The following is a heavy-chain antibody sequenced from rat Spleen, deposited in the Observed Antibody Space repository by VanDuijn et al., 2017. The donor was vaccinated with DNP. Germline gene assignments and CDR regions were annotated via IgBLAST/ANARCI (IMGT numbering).Heavy chain of an antibody. CDR1: GFTFNKDW. V-gene: IGHV5-25*01. CDR3: ARHSYYDAMDA. Sequence: EVQLVESGGGLVQPGRSLTLSCVVSGFTFNKDWMAWVRQAPTKGLEWVASISTSGGSTYYRDSVKGRFTVSRDNAKSTLYLQMDSLRSEDTATYYCARHSYYDAMDAWGQGTSVTVSS. D-gene: IGHD1-12*01. J-gene: IGHJ4*01. CDR2: ISTSGGST.